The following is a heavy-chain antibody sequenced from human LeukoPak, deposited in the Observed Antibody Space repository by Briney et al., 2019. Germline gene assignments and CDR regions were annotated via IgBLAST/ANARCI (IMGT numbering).Heavy chain of an antibody. Sequence: PSETLSLTCAVYGGSFGGYYWSWIRQPPGKGLEWIGEINHSGSTNYNPSLKSRVTISVDTSKNQFSLKLSSVTAADTAVYYCATVAAAGTDDYWGQGTLVTVSS. CDR1: GGSFGGYY. CDR3: ATVAAAGTDDY. J-gene: IGHJ4*02. D-gene: IGHD6-13*01. V-gene: IGHV4-34*01. CDR2: INHSGST.